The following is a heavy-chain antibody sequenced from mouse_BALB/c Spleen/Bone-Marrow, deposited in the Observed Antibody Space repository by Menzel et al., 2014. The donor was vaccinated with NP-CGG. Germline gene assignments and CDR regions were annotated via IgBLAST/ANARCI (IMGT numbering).Heavy chain of an antibody. CDR2: FYPGSGCI. D-gene: IGHD1-1*01. V-gene: IGHV1-62-2*01. CDR3: ARHGYGSSAWFDY. CDR1: GFTFTEYI. J-gene: IGHJ3*01. Sequence: QVQLKESGAGLVKPGASVKLSCKASGFTFTEYIIHWVKQTPGQGLEWIGWFYPGSGCIKYNEKLKDKVTLTADNSSSTVYMELNRLTSEDSAVYFYARHGYGSSAWFDYWGQGTLLTVSA.